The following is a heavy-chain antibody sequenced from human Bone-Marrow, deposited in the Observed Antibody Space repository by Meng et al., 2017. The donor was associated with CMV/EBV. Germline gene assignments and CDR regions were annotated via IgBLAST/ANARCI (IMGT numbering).Heavy chain of an antibody. Sequence: ASVKVSCKASGYTFTSYDINWVRQATGQGLEWMGWMNPNSGNTGYAQKFQGRVTMTRNTSISTAYMELSSLRSEDTAVYCCARGRVVPAADDYWGQGTLVTVSS. J-gene: IGHJ4*02. CDR1: GYTFTSYD. V-gene: IGHV1-8*01. D-gene: IGHD2-2*01. CDR3: ARGRVVPAADDY. CDR2: MNPNSGNT.